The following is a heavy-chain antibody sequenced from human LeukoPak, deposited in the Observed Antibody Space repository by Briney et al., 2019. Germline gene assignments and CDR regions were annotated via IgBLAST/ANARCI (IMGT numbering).Heavy chain of an antibody. CDR2: IYTSGSTINNPSLKNT. J-gene: IGHJ3*02. CDR1: GDSISSGSYY. V-gene: IGHV4-61*02. Sequence: PSQTLSLTCTVSGDSISSGSYYWTWIRQPAGKGLEWIGRIYTSGSTINNPSLKNTNYNPSLKSRLTMSVDRSKNQFSLRLNSVTAADTAVYYCARIMIGYDSSDILINDAFDIWGQGTIVTVSS. D-gene: IGHD3-22*01. CDR3: ARIMIGYDSSDILINDAFDI.